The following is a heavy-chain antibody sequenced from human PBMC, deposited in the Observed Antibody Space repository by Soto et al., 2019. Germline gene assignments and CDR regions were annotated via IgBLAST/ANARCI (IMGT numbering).Heavy chain of an antibody. CDR1: GFTFSSYA. J-gene: IGHJ6*02. D-gene: IGHD1-26*01. CDR2: ISGSGGST. V-gene: IGHV3-23*01. CDR3: AKVGATLQHRYYGMDV. Sequence: GGSLRLSCAASGFTFSSYAMSWVRQAPGKGLEWVSAISGSGGSTYYADSVKGRFTISRDNSKNTLYLQMNSLRAEDTAVYYCAKVGATLQHRYYGMDVWGQGTTVTVSS.